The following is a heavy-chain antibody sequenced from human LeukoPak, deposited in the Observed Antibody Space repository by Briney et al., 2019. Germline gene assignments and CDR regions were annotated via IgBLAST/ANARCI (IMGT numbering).Heavy chain of an antibody. Sequence: SETLSLTCTVSGGSISSSRYYWGWIRQPPGKGLEGIGSIYYSGSTYYNPSLKSRVTISVDTSKNQFSLKLSSVTAADTAVYYCASTLLLWFGESKFDYWGQGTLVTVSS. J-gene: IGHJ4*02. D-gene: IGHD3-10*01. CDR1: GGSISSSRYY. CDR2: IYYSGST. V-gene: IGHV4-39*07. CDR3: ASTLLLWFGESKFDY.